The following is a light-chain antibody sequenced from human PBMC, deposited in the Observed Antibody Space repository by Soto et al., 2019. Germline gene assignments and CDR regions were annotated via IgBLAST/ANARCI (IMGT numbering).Light chain of an antibody. CDR2: DAS. CDR3: HQRQSWPRT. Sequence: EIVLTQSPGTLSLSPGERATLSCRASQSVSSFLAWYQQKPGQAPRLLIYDASSRATGIPDRFSGSGSGTDFTLAISDVQPEDFAVYYCHQRQSWPRTFGQGTKVDIK. J-gene: IGKJ1*01. V-gene: IGKV3-11*01. CDR1: QSVSSF.